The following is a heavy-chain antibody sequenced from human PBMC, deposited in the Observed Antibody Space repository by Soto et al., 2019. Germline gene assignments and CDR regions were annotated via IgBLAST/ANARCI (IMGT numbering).Heavy chain of an antibody. CDR3: ARSKYYYGSLKWAFDI. J-gene: IGHJ3*02. CDR1: GGSISSGGYY. D-gene: IGHD3-10*01. V-gene: IGHV4-31*03. Sequence: SDTLSLTCTVSGGSISSGGYYWSWIRQHPGKGLEWIGYIYYSGSTYYNPSLKSRVTISVDTSKNQFSLKLSSVTAADTAVYYCARSKYYYGSLKWAFDIWGQGTMVTVSS. CDR2: IYYSGST.